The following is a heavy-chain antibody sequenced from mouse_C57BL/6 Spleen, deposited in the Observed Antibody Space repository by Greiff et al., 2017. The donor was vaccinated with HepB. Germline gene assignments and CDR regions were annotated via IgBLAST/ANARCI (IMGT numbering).Heavy chain of an antibody. Sequence: EVKLMESGPELVKPGASVKIPCKASGYTFTDYNMDWVKQSHGKSLEWIGDINPNNGGTIYNQKFKGKATLTVDKSSSTAYMELRSLTSEDTAVYYCARRDYYGTKNWYFDVWGTGTTVTVSS. CDR1: GYTFTDYN. CDR3: ARRDYYGTKNWYFDV. CDR2: INPNNGGT. J-gene: IGHJ1*03. D-gene: IGHD1-1*01. V-gene: IGHV1-18*01.